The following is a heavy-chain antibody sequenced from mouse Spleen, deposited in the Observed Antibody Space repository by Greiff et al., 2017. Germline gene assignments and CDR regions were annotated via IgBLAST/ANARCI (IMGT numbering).Heavy chain of an antibody. CDR1: GFSFNTYA. J-gene: IGHJ4*01. D-gene: IGHD3-1*01. Sequence: EVQLVESGGGLVQPKGSLKLSCAASGFSFNTYAMNWVRQAPGKGLEWVARIRSKSNNYATYYADSVKDRFTISRDDSESMLYLQMNNLKTEDTAMYYCVMELVYAMDYWGQGTSVTVSS. V-gene: IGHV10-1*01. CDR3: VMELVYAMDY. CDR2: IRSKSNNYAT.